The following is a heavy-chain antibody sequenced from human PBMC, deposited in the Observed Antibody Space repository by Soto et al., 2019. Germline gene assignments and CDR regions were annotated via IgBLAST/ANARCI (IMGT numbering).Heavy chain of an antibody. CDR3: AREMGDGYNYIDD. D-gene: IGHD5-12*01. J-gene: IGHJ4*02. V-gene: IGHV6-1*01. CDR2: TYYRSKWYN. Sequence: SQTLSLTCSISWDSVSSNSAAWNWIRQSPSRGLEWLGRTYYRSKWYNDYAVSVKSRITINPDTSKNQFSLQLNSVTPEYTAVYYCAREMGDGYNYIDDWGQGTLVTVSS. CDR1: WDSVSSNSAA.